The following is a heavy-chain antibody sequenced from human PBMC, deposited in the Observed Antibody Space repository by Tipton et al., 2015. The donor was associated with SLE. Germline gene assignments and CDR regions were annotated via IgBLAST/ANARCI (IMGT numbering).Heavy chain of an antibody. J-gene: IGHJ4*02. CDR3: ARVADYYDSSGYYYLDY. CDR1: GFTFSSYW. D-gene: IGHD3-22*01. CDR2: IKQDGREK. V-gene: IGHV3-7*01. Sequence: SLRLSCAASGFTFSSYWMSWVRQAPGKGLEWVANIKQDGREKYYVDSVKGRFTISRDNAKNSLYLQMNSLRAEDTAVYYCARVADYYDSSGYYYLDYWGQGTLATVSS.